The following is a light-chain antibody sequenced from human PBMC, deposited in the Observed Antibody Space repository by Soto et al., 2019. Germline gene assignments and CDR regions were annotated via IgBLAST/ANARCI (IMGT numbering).Light chain of an antibody. V-gene: IGLV9-49*01. CDR3: GADHGSGSNFVWV. CDR1: SGYSNYK. Sequence: QSVLTQPPSASASLGASVTLTCTMSSGYSNYKVDWYQQRPGKGPRFVMRVGTGGIVGSKGDGIPDRFSVLGSGLNRYLTIKNIQEEDESDCHCGADHGSGSNFVWVFGGGTKVTVL. CDR2: VGTGGIVG. J-gene: IGLJ2*01.